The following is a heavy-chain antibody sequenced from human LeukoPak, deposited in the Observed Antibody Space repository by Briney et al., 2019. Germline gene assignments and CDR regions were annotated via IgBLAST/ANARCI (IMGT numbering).Heavy chain of an antibody. CDR2: INHSGST. CDR3: ARGNRRGSSVWYNY. CDR1: GGSFSNYF. Sequence: SETLSLTCAVYGGSFSNYFLTWIRQPPGKGLEWIGEINHSGSTNYNPSLKSRVTISVDTSKNQFSLKLSSVTAADTAVYYCARGNRRGSSVWYNYWGQGTLVTVSS. J-gene: IGHJ4*02. V-gene: IGHV4-34*01. D-gene: IGHD6-19*01.